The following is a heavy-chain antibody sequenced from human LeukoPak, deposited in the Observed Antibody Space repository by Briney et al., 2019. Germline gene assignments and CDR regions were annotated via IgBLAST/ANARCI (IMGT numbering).Heavy chain of an antibody. CDR2: MNPNSGNT. CDR1: GYTFTSYD. D-gene: IGHD6-13*01. J-gene: IGHJ5*02. V-gene: IGHV1-8*01. CDR3: ARPPAAAGTNWFDP. Sequence: ASVKVSCKASGYTFTSYDINWVRQATGQGLEWMGWMNPNSGNTGYAQKFQGRVTMTRNTSISTAYMELSGLRSEDTAVYYCARPPAAAGTNWFDPWGQGTLVTVSS.